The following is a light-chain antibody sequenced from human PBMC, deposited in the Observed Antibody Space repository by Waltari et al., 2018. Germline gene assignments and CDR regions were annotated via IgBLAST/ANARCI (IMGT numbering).Light chain of an antibody. CDR1: QSLVHSDGNTH. CDR2: RVF. Sequence: DVVMTQSPLSLPVTLGQPASISCTSSQSLVHSDGNTHLTWFQQRPGQSPRRLIYRVFNRGCGGPERVSGSGSGTDFTLKISRVEAEDVGVYYCMQGTHWPYTFGQGTKLDIK. J-gene: IGKJ2*01. CDR3: MQGTHWPYT. V-gene: IGKV2-30*02.